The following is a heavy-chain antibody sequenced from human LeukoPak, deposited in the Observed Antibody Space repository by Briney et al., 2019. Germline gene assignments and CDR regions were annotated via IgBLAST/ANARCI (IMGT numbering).Heavy chain of an antibody. J-gene: IGHJ6*03. CDR2: ISDSSSYI. Sequence: GGSLRLSCAVSGFTFSTYEMNWVRQAPGKGLEWVSSISDSSSYIYYADSVEGRFTISRDNAKNSLYLQMNSLRAEDTAVYYCARDSGTGGYFYYYYTDVWGKGTTVTVSS. CDR1: GFTFSTYE. V-gene: IGHV3-21*01. D-gene: IGHD3-10*01. CDR3: ARDSGTGGYFYYYYTDV.